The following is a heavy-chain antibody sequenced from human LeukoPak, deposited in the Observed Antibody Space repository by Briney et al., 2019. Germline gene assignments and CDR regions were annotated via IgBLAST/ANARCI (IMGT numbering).Heavy chain of an antibody. CDR2: INHSGST. CDR1: GGSFSGYY. Sequence: PSETLSLTCAVYGGSFSGYYWSWIRQPPGKGLEWIGEINHSGSTNYNPSLKSRVTISVDTSKNQFSLKLSSVTAADTAVYYCARHGNSRRIVGYDILTGYFRWFDPWGQGTLVTVSS. V-gene: IGHV4-34*01. J-gene: IGHJ5*02. CDR3: ARHGNSRRIVGYDILTGYFRWFDP. D-gene: IGHD3-9*01.